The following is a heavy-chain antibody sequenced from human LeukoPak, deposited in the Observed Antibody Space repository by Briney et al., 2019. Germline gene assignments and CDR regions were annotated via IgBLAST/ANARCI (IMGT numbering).Heavy chain of an antibody. D-gene: IGHD6-19*01. Sequence: GGSLRLSCAASGFTFSSYYVSWVRQAPGKGLEWVSSISSGSSYMFYADSVRGRFTISRDNAKNSLYLQMNSLRAEDTAVYYCARDRGSGWHTFDYWGQGTLVTVSS. CDR2: ISSGSSYM. CDR3: ARDRGSGWHTFDY. CDR1: GFTFSSYY. J-gene: IGHJ4*02. V-gene: IGHV3-21*01.